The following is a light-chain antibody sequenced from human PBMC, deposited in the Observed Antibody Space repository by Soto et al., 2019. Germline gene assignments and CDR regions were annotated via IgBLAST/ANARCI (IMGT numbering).Light chain of an antibody. Sequence: QSALTQPPSASGSPGQSVTISCTGTSSDVGGYKCVSWYQQHPGKAPKLMIYEVDKRPSGVPDRFSGSKSGNTASLTVSGLQAEDEADYYCSSYAGNNNLVVCGGGTKLTVL. V-gene: IGLV2-8*01. J-gene: IGLJ3*02. CDR1: SSDVGGYKC. CDR3: SSYAGNNNLVV. CDR2: EVD.